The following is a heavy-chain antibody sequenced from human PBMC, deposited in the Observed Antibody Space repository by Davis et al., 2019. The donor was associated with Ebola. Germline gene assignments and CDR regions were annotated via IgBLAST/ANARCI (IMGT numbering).Heavy chain of an antibody. D-gene: IGHD3-3*01. CDR3: ARGATITIFGVVILPAWFDP. CDR1: GGTFSSYA. V-gene: IGHV1-69*13. Sequence: SVKVSCKASGGTFSSYAISWVRQAPGQGLEWMGGIIPIFGTANYAQKFQGRVTITADESTSTAYMELSSLRSEDTAVYYCARGATITIFGVVILPAWFDPWGQGTLVTVSS. CDR2: IIPIFGTA. J-gene: IGHJ5*02.